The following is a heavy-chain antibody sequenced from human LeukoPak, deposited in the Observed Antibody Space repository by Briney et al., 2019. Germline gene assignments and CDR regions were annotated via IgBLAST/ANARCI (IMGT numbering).Heavy chain of an antibody. V-gene: IGHV3-23*01. CDR3: AKEYSGHAPCDS. J-gene: IGHJ4*02. D-gene: IGHD1-26*01. CDR1: GFRFNPYA. Sequence: GGSLRLFCAASGFRFNPYAMIWVRQAPGKGLEWVSGITGSGGTTYYEDSVKGRFTMSRDNSNDTLYLQMNSLRPEDTSLYYCAKEYSGHAPCDSGGQGTRVTVS. CDR2: ITGSGGTT.